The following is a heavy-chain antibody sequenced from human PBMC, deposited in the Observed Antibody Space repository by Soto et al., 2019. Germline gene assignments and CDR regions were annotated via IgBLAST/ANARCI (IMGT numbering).Heavy chain of an antibody. CDR2: ISYDGSNK. D-gene: IGHD3-10*01. CDR3: AKHQRRRITMVRGVISPAFDY. J-gene: IGHJ4*02. V-gene: IGHV3-30*18. CDR1: GFTFSSYG. Sequence: QVQLVESGGGVVQHGRSLRLSCAASGFTFSSYGMHWVRQAPGKGLEWVAVISYDGSNKYYADSVKGRFTISRDNSKNPLYLQMNSLRAEDTAVYYCAKHQRRRITMVRGVISPAFDYWGQGTLVTVSS.